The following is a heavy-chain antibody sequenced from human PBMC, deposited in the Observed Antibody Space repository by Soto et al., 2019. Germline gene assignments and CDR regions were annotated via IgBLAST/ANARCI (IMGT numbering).Heavy chain of an antibody. CDR2: FDPEDGET. CDR3: ATAMGGSSSWQDFDY. Sequence: ASVKVSCKVSGYTLTELSMHWVRQAPGKGLEWMGGFDPEDGETIYAQKFQGRVTMTEDTSTDTAYMELSSLRSEDTAVYYCATAMGGSSSWQDFDYWGQGTLVTVSS. CDR1: GYTLTELS. V-gene: IGHV1-24*01. J-gene: IGHJ4*02. D-gene: IGHD6-13*01.